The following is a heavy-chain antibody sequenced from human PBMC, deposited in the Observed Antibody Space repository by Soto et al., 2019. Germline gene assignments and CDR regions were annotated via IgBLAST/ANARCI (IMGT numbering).Heavy chain of an antibody. Sequence: GESLKISCQGSGYSGRYTFGKHWIGWVRQMPGKGLEWMGIIYLRDSDTRYSPSFEGQVTISADNSKNTLYLQMNSLRAEDTAVYYCARDKRDLRFLEWSYYFDYWGQGTLVTVSS. D-gene: IGHD3-3*01. CDR1: GYSGRYTFGKHW. V-gene: IGHV5-51*01. CDR3: ARDKRDLRFLEWSYYFDY. J-gene: IGHJ4*02. CDR2: IYLRDSDT.